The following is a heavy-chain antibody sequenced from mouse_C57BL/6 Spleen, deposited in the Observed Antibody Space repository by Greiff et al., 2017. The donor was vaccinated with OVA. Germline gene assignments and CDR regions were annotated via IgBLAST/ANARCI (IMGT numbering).Heavy chain of an antibody. V-gene: IGHV1-80*01. CDR3: ARGTGYYAMDY. CDR1: GYAFSSYG. J-gene: IGHJ4*01. CDR2: IYPGDGDT. D-gene: IGHD4-1*01. Sequence: QVQLQQSGAELVKPGASVKISCKASGYAFSSYGMNWVKQRPGKGLEWIGQIYPGDGDTNYNGKFKGKATLTADKSSSTAYMQLSGLTSEDSAVYFCARGTGYYAMDYWGQGTSVTVSS.